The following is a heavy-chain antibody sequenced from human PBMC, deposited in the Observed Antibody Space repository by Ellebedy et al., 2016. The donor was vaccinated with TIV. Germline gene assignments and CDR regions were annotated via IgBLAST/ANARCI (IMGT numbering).Heavy chain of an antibody. J-gene: IGHJ4*02. Sequence: GESLKISCQGSGYTFSTYWIAWVRQMPGRGLAWMGIIFPGDSDTKYSPSFQGQVSISADMSSNAAYLQWRSLKASDSAMYYCARASKVGSFDYWGQGTLVTVSS. CDR1: GYTFSTYW. V-gene: IGHV5-51*01. CDR2: IFPGDSDT. CDR3: ARASKVGSFDY. D-gene: IGHD1-26*01.